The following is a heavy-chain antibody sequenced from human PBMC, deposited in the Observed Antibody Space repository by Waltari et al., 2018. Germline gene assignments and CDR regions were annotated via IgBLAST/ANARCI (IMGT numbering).Heavy chain of an antibody. V-gene: IGHV1-69*05. J-gene: IGHJ5*02. CDR3: ARDGNPETRGWFDP. CDR1: GGTFSSYA. Sequence: QVQLVQSGAEVKKPGSSVKVSCKASGGTFSSYAISWVRQAPGQGLEWMGGVIPIFGTGNYARKCQGRVTITTDEATGTAYMELSSLGSEDTAVYYCARDGNPETRGWFDPWGQGTLVTVSS. CDR2: VIPIFGTG. D-gene: IGHD3-10*01.